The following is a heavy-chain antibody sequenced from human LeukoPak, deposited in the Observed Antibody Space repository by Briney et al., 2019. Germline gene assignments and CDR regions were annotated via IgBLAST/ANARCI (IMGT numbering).Heavy chain of an antibody. CDR2: IYASGST. CDR3: ARTSARGAQFDY. Sequence: PSETLSLTCTVSGGSISNYYWSWIRQPAGMGLXWIGRIYASGSTNYNPSLKSRVTMSVDTSNNQFSLNLSSVTAADTAVYYCARTSARGAQFDYWGQGTLVTVSS. D-gene: IGHD3-10*01. V-gene: IGHV4-4*07. J-gene: IGHJ4*02. CDR1: GGSISNYY.